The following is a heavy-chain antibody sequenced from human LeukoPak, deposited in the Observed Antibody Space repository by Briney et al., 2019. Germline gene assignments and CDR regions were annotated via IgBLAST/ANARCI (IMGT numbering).Heavy chain of an antibody. J-gene: IGHJ6*03. D-gene: IGHD1-1*01. CDR3: ARGSRTTAFHFYYYMDV. Sequence: SETLSLTCAISGYSISSDSYWGWIRQPPGKGLEWIGSIYHSGSTYYNSSLKSRVTISVGTSKNQFSLKLSSVTAADTAVYFCARGSRTTAFHFYYYMDVWGKGTTVTVSS. CDR2: IYHSGST. V-gene: IGHV4-38-2*01. CDR1: GYSISSDSY.